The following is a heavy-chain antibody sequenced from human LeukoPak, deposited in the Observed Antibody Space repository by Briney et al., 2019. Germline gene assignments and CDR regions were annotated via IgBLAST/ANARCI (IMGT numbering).Heavy chain of an antibody. CDR3: AKDLSVVVPAAMSSTSPFDY. CDR1: GFTFSSYA. J-gene: IGHJ4*02. V-gene: IGHV3-23*01. D-gene: IGHD2-2*01. CDR2: ISGSGGST. Sequence: GGSLRLSCAASGFTFSSYAMSWVRQAPGKGLEWVSAISGSGGSTYYADSVKGRFTISRDNSKNTLYLQMNSLRAEDTAVYYCAKDLSVVVPAAMSSTSPFDYWGQGTLVTVSS.